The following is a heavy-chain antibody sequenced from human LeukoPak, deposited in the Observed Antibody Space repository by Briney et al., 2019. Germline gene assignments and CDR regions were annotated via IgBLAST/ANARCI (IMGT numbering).Heavy chain of an antibody. CDR3: AIMVRGVSPFDY. CDR1: GFTFSSYW. V-gene: IGHV3-7*02. Sequence: PGGSLRLSCAASGFTFSSYWMSWVRQAPGKGPEWVANIKEDGSEKDYVDSVKGRFTISRDNAKNSLYLQMNSLRAEDTAVYYCAIMVRGVSPFDYWGQGTLVTVSS. D-gene: IGHD3-10*01. CDR2: IKEDGSEK. J-gene: IGHJ4*02.